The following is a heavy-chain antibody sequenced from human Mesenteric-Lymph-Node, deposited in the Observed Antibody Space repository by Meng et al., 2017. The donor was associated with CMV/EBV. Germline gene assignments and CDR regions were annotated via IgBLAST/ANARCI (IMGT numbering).Heavy chain of an antibody. D-gene: IGHD7-27*01. V-gene: IGHV3-43*01. CDR1: GITFSTYT. Sequence: GESLKISCAASGITFSTYTMNWVRQAPGKGLEWVSFISWNAGSTYYADSVKGRFTISRDNSKSSLFLQLNSLRSEDTAVYYCAKDSGASLGYGGQGKLVTVSS. CDR3: AKDSGASLGY. CDR2: ISWNAGST. J-gene: IGHJ4*02.